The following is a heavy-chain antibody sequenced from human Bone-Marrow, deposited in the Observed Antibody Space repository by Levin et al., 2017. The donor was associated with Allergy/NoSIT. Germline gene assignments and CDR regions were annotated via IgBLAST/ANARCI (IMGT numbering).Heavy chain of an antibody. CDR1: GGSISSGVYF. D-gene: IGHD3-3*01. CDR3: ARGITVFGVVLAVNDAFDI. V-gene: IGHV4-31*03. CDR2: VSYSGIT. Sequence: SQTLSLTCTVSGGSISSGVYFWSWIRQLPGKGLEWIGYVSYSGITFYIQSLKSRIAISADTSKNLFSLNLSSVTAADTAVYYCARGITVFGVVLAVNDAFDIWGQGTMVTVSS. J-gene: IGHJ3*02.